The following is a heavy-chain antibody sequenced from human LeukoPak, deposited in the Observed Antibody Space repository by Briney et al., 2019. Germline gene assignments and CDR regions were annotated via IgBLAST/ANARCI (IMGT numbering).Heavy chain of an antibody. Sequence: PGGSLRLSCAASGFTFSDYYMSWIRQAPGKGLEWVSYISSSGSTIYYADSVKARFTISRDNAKNSLYLQMNSLRAEDTAVYYCARDASMADYYDSSGYPSIDYWGQGTLVTVSS. CDR3: ARDASMADYYDSSGYPSIDY. J-gene: IGHJ4*02. V-gene: IGHV3-11*01. D-gene: IGHD3-22*01. CDR1: GFTFSDYY. CDR2: ISSSGSTI.